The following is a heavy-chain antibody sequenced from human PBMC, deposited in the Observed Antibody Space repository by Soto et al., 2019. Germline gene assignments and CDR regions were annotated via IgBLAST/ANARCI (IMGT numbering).Heavy chain of an antibody. CDR1: GFTFSNFG. D-gene: IGHD1-26*01. CDR3: ATDLGRTVGAS. Sequence: GQLVESGGGVVQPGGSLRLSCAASGFTFSNFGVHWVRQAPGKGLEWVAVITYDGRNKYYADSVKGRFTISRDNSKNTLYLQMNGLRADDTAFYYCATDLGRTVGASWGQGTLVTVSS. J-gene: IGHJ5*02. V-gene: IGHV3-30*03. CDR2: ITYDGRNK.